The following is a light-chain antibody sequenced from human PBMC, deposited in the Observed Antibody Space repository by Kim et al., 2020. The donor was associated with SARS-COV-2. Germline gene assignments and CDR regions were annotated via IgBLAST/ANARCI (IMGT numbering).Light chain of an antibody. Sequence: SVSPGQTASITCSGDKLGDKYACWYQQKPGQSPVLVIYQDSKRPSGIPERFSGSNSGNTDTLTISGTQAMDEADYYCQAWDSSTGVFGGGTQLTVL. J-gene: IGLJ3*02. V-gene: IGLV3-1*01. CDR2: QDS. CDR3: QAWDSSTGV. CDR1: KLGDKY.